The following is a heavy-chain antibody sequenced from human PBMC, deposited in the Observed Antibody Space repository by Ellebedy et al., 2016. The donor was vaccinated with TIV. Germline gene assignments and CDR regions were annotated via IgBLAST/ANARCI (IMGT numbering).Heavy chain of an antibody. J-gene: IGHJ4*02. CDR1: GGSISSGAYY. Sequence: MPSETLSLTCTVSGGSISSGAYYRSWIRQHPGKGLEWIGYIHYTGSTYYNPSLRSRVIISVDKSKNQFSLKLNSVTAADTAVYYCARVGLGYYDTANFDYWGQGTLVTVSS. D-gene: IGHD3-22*01. CDR3: ARVGLGYYDTANFDY. CDR2: IHYTGST. V-gene: IGHV4-31*03.